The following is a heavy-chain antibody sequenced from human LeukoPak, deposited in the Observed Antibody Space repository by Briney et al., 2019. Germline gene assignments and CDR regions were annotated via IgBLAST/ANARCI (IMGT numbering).Heavy chain of an antibody. Sequence: GGTLRLSCAASGFTFSSYGMSWVRQAPGKGLEWVSAISGSGGRTYYADSVKGRFTISRDNSKNTLSLQMNSLRAEDTAVYYCAKDSEDDFGDYLDYWGQGTLVTVSS. J-gene: IGHJ4*02. CDR1: GFTFSSYG. CDR2: ISGSGGRT. CDR3: AKDSEDDFGDYLDY. V-gene: IGHV3-23*01. D-gene: IGHD4-17*01.